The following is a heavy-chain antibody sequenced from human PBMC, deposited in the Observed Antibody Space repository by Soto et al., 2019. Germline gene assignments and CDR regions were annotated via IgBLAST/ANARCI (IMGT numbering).Heavy chain of an antibody. CDR3: ARTTAVPNTLRSRYFFDY. V-gene: IGHV4-61*01. D-gene: IGHD4-17*01. Sequence: SETLSLTCSVSGGSVSDKTYYWSWIRQPPGKRLEWIGYVYYSGTTNYNPSLKSRVTISVDLSKNRLSLRLSSVTTADTALYYCARTTAVPNTLRSRYFFDYWGQGTLVTVSS. CDR1: GGSVSDKTYY. J-gene: IGHJ4*02. CDR2: VYYSGTT.